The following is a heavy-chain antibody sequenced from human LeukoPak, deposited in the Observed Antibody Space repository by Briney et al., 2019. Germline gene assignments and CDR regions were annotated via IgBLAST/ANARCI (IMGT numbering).Heavy chain of an antibody. CDR1: GFTFSNYA. Sequence: PGGSLRLSCAASGFTFSNYAMSWVRQAPGKGLEWVSAISGSGGSTYYADSVKGRFTISRDNAKNSLYLQMNSLRAEDTAVYYCARDPRGITMVRGAIRAWYFDLWGRGTLVTVSS. V-gene: IGHV3-23*01. CDR3: ARDPRGITMVRGAIRAWYFDL. D-gene: IGHD3-10*01. J-gene: IGHJ2*01. CDR2: ISGSGGST.